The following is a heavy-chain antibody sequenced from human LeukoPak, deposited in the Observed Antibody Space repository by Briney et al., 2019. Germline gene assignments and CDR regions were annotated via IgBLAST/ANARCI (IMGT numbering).Heavy chain of an antibody. CDR2: IIPIFGTA. J-gene: IGHJ4*02. CDR1: GGTFSSYA. V-gene: IGHV1-69*13. CDR3: AREGPVGSGYYFDY. Sequence: ASVKVSCKASGGTFSSYAISWVRQAPGQGLEWMGGIIPIFGTANYAQKFQGRVTITADESTSTAYMDLSSLRSEDTAVYYCAREGPVGSGYYFDYWGQGTLVTVSS. D-gene: IGHD3-22*01.